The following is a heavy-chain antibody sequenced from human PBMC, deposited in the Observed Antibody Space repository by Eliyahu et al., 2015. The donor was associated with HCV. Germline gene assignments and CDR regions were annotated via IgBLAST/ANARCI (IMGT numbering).Heavy chain of an antibody. CDR2: IHYSGST. Sequence: QVQLQESGPGLVKPSETLSLTCXXSGGSXTTYXWSWIRQPPGKGLEWIGXIHYSGSTNYNPXLKSRVTISIDTSKNQFSLNLTSVTAADTAMYYCASGGGGIAVTGTGGWFDPWGQGTLVTVSS. CDR3: ASGGGGIAVTGTGGWFDP. CDR1: GGSXTTYX. J-gene: IGHJ5*02. V-gene: IGHV4-59*01. D-gene: IGHD6-19*01.